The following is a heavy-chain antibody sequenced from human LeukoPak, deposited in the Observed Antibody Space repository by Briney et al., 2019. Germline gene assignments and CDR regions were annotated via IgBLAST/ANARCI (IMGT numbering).Heavy chain of an antibody. CDR3: AKYGGHYYGSGSRRWYFDY. Sequence: GGSLRLSCAASGFTFSSYSMSWVRQAPGKGLEWVSTISGSGDSTYYADSVKGRFTISRDNSKNTLYLQMNSLRAEDTAVYYCAKYGGHYYGSGSRRWYFDYWGQGTLVTVSS. V-gene: IGHV3-23*01. CDR2: ISGSGDST. CDR1: GFTFSSYS. D-gene: IGHD3-10*01. J-gene: IGHJ4*02.